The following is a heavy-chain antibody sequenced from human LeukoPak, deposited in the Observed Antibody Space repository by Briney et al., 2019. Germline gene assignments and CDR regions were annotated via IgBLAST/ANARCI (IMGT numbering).Heavy chain of an antibody. Sequence: GGSLRLSCAASGFTVSSNYMSWVRQAPGKGLEWVSVIYSGGSTYYADSVKGRFTISRDNSKNTLYLQMNSLRTEDTAVYYCARSYGDCSGGSCYFGRYWGQGTLVTVSS. CDR3: ARSYGDCSGGSCYFGRY. V-gene: IGHV3-53*01. D-gene: IGHD2-15*01. J-gene: IGHJ4*01. CDR2: IYSGGST. CDR1: GFTVSSNY.